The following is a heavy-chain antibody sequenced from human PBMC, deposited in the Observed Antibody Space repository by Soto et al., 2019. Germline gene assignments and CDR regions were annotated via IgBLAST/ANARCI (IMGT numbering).Heavy chain of an antibody. D-gene: IGHD3-10*01. J-gene: IGHJ4*02. CDR2: IYYSGIT. CDR1: GGSVSSGIYY. CDR3: ARGGSMVATDY. V-gene: IGHV4-61*01. Sequence: SETLSLTCTVSGGSVSSGIYYWSWIRQPPGKGLEWIGYIYYSGITNYNPSLKSRVTISVDTSKNQFSLKLSSETAADTAVYYCARGGSMVATDYWGQGTLVTVSS.